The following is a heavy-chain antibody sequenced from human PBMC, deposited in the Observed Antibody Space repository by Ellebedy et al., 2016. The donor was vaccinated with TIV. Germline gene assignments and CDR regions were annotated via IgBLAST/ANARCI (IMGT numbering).Heavy chain of an antibody. CDR2: INPTGGDT. D-gene: IGHD3-10*01. CDR1: GYTFIAYC. J-gene: IGHJ4*02. V-gene: IGHV1-46*01. Sequence: AASVKVSCKASGYTFIAYCIHWVRQAPGQGLEWMGIINPTGGDTTYAQNLQGRVSVTSDTSTSTVYMELSNVRSEDTAVYYCARDEYYYGSAIDYWGQGTLVTVSS. CDR3: ARDEYYYGSAIDY.